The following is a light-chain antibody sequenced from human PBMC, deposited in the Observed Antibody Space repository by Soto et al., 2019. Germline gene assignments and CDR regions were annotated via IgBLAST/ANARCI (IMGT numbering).Light chain of an antibody. Sequence: QSALTQPASVSGYPGQSITISCTGTSSDVGSYNLVSWYQQHPGKAPKLMIYEGSKRPSGVSNRFSGSKSGNTASLTISGLQAEDEADYYCCSYAGSSTFFGTGTKVTVL. J-gene: IGLJ1*01. CDR3: CSYAGSSTF. CDR2: EGS. V-gene: IGLV2-23*03. CDR1: SSDVGSYNL.